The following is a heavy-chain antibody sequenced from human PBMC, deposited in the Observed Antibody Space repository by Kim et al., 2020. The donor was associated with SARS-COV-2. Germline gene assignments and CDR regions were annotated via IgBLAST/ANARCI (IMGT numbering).Heavy chain of an antibody. CDR2: INSDGSST. V-gene: IGHV3-74*01. CDR3: GRALHATPIGGTKSRPNNWFDP. Sequence: GGSLRLSCAASGFTFSSYWMHWVRQAPGKGLVWVSRINSDGSSTSYADSVKGRFTISRDNAKNTLYLQMNSLRAEDTAVYYCGRALHATPIGGTKSRPNNWFDPWGQGTLVTVSS. CDR1: GFTFSSYW. D-gene: IGHD3-10*01. J-gene: IGHJ5*02.